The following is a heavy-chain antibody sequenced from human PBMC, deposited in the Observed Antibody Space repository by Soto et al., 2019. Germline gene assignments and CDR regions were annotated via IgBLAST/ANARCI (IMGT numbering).Heavy chain of an antibody. CDR2: ISGSVSDT. D-gene: IGHD6-6*01. V-gene: IGHV3-23*01. CDR1: GFTFRNYP. CDR3: AKEKSSDSNFDY. J-gene: IGHJ4*02. Sequence: GSLRLSCAASGFTFRNYPMSWVRQSPGKGLEWVAAISGSVSDTYYADSAKGRFTISRDNSKNTLYLQLTSVRAEDSAIYYCAKEKSSDSNFDYWGQGTLVTVSS.